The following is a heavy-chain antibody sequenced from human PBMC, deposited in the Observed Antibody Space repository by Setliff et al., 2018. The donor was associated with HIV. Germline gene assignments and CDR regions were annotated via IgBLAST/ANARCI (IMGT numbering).Heavy chain of an antibody. CDR2: IYISGRT. CDR3: AREDYYDSSGDAFDI. Sequence: PSETLSLTCTVSGGSISSGNYYWNWIRQPAGKGLEWIGRIYISGRTNYNPSLESRVTISLDTSKNQFSLKLRSVTAADTAVYYCAREDYYDSSGDAFDIWGQGTMVTVSS. V-gene: IGHV4-61*02. CDR1: GGSISSGNYY. J-gene: IGHJ3*02. D-gene: IGHD3-22*01.